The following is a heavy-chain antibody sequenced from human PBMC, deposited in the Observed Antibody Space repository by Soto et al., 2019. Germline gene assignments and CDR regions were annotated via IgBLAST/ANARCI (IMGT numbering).Heavy chain of an antibody. CDR3: VRHGGNFFDY. Sequence: QVQLQESGPGLVKPSGTLSLTCAVSGGSVSGINWWSWVRQPPGKGLEWIGEIYHSGSTNYNPSLKSRVTISVDKSENQFSLKLSSVTAADTAVYYCVRHGGNFFDYWGQGTLVAVSS. J-gene: IGHJ4*02. D-gene: IGHD2-21*02. CDR2: IYHSGST. CDR1: GGSVSGINW. V-gene: IGHV4-4*02.